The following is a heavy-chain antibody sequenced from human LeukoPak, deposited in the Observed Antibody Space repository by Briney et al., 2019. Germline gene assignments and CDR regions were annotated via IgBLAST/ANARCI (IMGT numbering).Heavy chain of an antibody. V-gene: IGHV4-30-4*08. D-gene: IGHD2-21*01. CDR2: IYPSGTT. Sequence: PSETLSLTCTVSSGSINSGSSFWSWVRQPPGKGLEWIGYIYPSGTTYYEPPLKSRVTISVDTSNNQFSLSLDSVTAADTAVYFCSKDSHDWGQGTLVIVSS. J-gene: IGHJ4*02. CDR3: SKDSHD. CDR1: SGSINSGSSF.